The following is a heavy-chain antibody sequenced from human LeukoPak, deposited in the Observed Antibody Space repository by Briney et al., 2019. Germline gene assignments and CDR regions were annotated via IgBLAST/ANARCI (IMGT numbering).Heavy chain of an antibody. CDR1: GFIFNSYA. V-gene: IGHV3-33*06. CDR2: IWYDGSNK. D-gene: IGHD2-21*02. CDR3: AKDLGGDLTLDY. Sequence: GRSLRLSCAASGFIFNSYAMHWVRRAPGKGLEWVAVIWYDGSNKYYADSVKGRFTISRDNSKNMVYLQMNSLRADDTAVYYCAKDLGGDLTLDYWGQGTLVTVSS. J-gene: IGHJ4*02.